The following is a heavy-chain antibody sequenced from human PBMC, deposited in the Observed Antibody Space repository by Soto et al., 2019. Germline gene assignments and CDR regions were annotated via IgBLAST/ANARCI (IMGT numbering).Heavy chain of an antibody. CDR2: INPDTGGT. CDR1: GYTFTGYY. Sequence: QVPLVQSGAEVKKSGASVKVSCKASGYTFTGYYIHWVRQAPGQGLEWMGWINPDTGGTDYTQKFQGWVTMTRDTSITTAYMELSSLKSDDTAVYFCARAVARDGSSWYRGGYDSWGQGTLVTVSS. J-gene: IGHJ4*02. D-gene: IGHD6-13*01. CDR3: ARAVARDGSSWYRGGYDS. V-gene: IGHV1-2*04.